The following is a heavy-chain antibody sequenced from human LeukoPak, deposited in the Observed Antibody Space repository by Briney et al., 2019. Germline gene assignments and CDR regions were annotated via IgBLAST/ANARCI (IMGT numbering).Heavy chain of an antibody. CDR3: ARDPDGLGVFDY. CDR1: GGTFSSYA. Sequence: SVKVSCKASGGTFSSYAISWVRQAPGQGLEWMGGIISIFGTANYAQKFQGRVTITADESTSTAYMELSSLRSEDTAVYYCARDPDGLGVFDYWGQGTLVTVSS. D-gene: IGHD3/OR15-3a*01. J-gene: IGHJ4*02. CDR2: IISIFGTA. V-gene: IGHV1-69*13.